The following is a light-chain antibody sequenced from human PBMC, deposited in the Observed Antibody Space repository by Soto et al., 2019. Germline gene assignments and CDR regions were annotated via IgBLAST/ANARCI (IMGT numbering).Light chain of an antibody. Sequence: DIHMTQSPSSLSVSVGARVTITCRTSQNINAWLAWYQQRPGQAPKLLIYDASTVQSGVPSRFRGSGSGTDFTLTISSLQPDDSATYYCQHSSLYSPSTFGQGNKVEIK. J-gene: IGKJ1*01. CDR2: DAS. CDR3: QHSSLYSPST. CDR1: QNINAW. V-gene: IGKV1-5*01.